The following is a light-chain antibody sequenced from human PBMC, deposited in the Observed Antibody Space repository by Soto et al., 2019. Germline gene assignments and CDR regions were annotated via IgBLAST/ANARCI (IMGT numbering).Light chain of an antibody. J-gene: IGLJ1*01. CDR2: EVV. Sequence: QSALTQPASVSGSPGQSITISCTGTSSDVGYYNYVSWFRQHPGKAPKLMIYEVVNRPSGVSIRFSGSKSGDTASLTITGLQAEDEADYYCSSYAAGSIYVFGTGTKVTVL. CDR1: SSDVGYYNY. CDR3: SSYAAGSIYV. V-gene: IGLV2-14*01.